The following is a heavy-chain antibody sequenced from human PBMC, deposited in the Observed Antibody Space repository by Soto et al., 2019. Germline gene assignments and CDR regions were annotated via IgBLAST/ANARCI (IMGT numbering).Heavy chain of an antibody. D-gene: IGHD6-6*01. CDR1: GGTFSSYT. CDR3: AREYSSSSSDWFDP. CDR2: IIPTLDIA. V-gene: IGHV1-69*08. J-gene: IGHJ5*02. Sequence: QVQLVQSGAEVKKPGSSVKVSCKASGGTFSSYTINWVRQAPGQVLEWMGRIIPTLDIADYTQKFQGRVTITADKSTSTVYMELSSLRSEDTAVYYCAREYSSSSSDWFDPWGQGTLVTVSS.